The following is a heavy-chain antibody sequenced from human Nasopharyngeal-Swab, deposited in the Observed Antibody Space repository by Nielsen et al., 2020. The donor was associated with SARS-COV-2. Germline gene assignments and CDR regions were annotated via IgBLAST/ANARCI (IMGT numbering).Heavy chain of an antibody. CDR3: ARDQGIFQGDYYYYYGMDV. D-gene: IGHD2-15*01. V-gene: IGHV3-48*03. Sequence: GESLKISCAASGFTFSSYEMNWVRQAPGKGLEWVSYISSSGSTIYYADSVKGRFTISRDNAKNPLYLQMNSLRAEDTAVYYCARDQGIFQGDYYYYYGMDVWGQGTTVTVSS. CDR1: GFTFSSYE. CDR2: ISSSGSTI. J-gene: IGHJ6*02.